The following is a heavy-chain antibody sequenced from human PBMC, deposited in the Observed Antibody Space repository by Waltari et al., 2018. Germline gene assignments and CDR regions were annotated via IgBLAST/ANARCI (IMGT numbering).Heavy chain of an antibody. D-gene: IGHD1-26*01. Sequence: QVQLQESGPGLVKPSETLSLTCTVPGGSISSHSWSWIRQPPGKGLEWIGYIYYSGSTTYNPSLKSRVTISVDTSKNQFSLKLSSVTAADTAVYYCAREWELLFDYWGQGTLVTVSS. CDR3: AREWELLFDY. CDR2: IYYSGST. CDR1: GGSISSHS. V-gene: IGHV4-59*11. J-gene: IGHJ4*02.